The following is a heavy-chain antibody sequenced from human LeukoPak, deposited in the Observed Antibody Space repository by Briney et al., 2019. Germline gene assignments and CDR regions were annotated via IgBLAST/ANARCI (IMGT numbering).Heavy chain of an antibody. CDR2: SDPDHGNI. Sequence: GASVKVSCKASGYTLSELLVHWVRQAPGKGLEWMGGSDPDHGNIIYAQKFQGRVTMTEDTSTDTAYMELSSLRSEDTAVYYCATDDRWEGYFDYWGQGTLVTVSS. CDR1: GYTLSELL. V-gene: IGHV1-24*01. CDR3: ATDDRWEGYFDY. J-gene: IGHJ4*02. D-gene: IGHD1-26*01.